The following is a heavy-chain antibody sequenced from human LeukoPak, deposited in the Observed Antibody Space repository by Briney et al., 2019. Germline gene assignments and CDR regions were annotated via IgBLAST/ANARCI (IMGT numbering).Heavy chain of an antibody. J-gene: IGHJ3*02. D-gene: IGHD1-26*01. CDR1: GGTFSSYA. Sequence: SVKVSCKASGGTFSSYAISWVRQAPGQGLEWMGGIIPIFGTANYAQKFQGRVTITTDESTSTAYMELSSLRSEDTAVYYCARGAILAGASPGHAFDIWGQGTMVTVSS. CDR2: IIPIFGTA. V-gene: IGHV1-69*05. CDR3: ARGAILAGASPGHAFDI.